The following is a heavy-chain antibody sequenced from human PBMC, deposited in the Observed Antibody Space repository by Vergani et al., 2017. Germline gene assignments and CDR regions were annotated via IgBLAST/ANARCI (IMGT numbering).Heavy chain of an antibody. D-gene: IGHD3-16*02. CDR2: IYTSAAT. Sequence: QVQLQELGPGLVKPSQTLSLTCTVSGGPFSTGGQSWTWLRQSAGKGLEWIGRIYTSAATNYNPSLRSRAIMSVDASKNQFSLWVNSVTAADTAVYFCARASLRALVGYYYYMDVWGKGKTVVVSS. CDR3: ARASLRALVGYYYYMDV. V-gene: IGHV4-61*02. CDR1: GGPFSTGGQS. J-gene: IGHJ6*03.